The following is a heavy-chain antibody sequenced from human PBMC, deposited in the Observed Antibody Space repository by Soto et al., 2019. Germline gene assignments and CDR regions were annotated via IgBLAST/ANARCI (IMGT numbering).Heavy chain of an antibody. D-gene: IGHD2-8*01. J-gene: IGHJ4*02. CDR3: AKDQFCSNGACPVAYDY. CDR2: ISFDGSNE. CDR1: GFTFSSYG. V-gene: IGHV3-30*18. Sequence: QVQLVQSGGGVVQPGRSLRLSCAASGFTFSSYGMHWVRRAPGKGLEWVALISFDGSNEYYADSVKGRFTISRDNSKKTLYLDMSGLSPEDTAVYYCAKDQFCSNGACPVAYDYWGQGTLVTVSS.